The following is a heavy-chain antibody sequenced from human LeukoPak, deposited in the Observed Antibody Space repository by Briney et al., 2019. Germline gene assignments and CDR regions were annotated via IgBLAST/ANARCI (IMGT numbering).Heavy chain of an antibody. V-gene: IGHV1-18*01. Sequence: ASVKVSCKAYGYTFTSYGISWVRQAPGQGLEWMGWISAYNGNTNYAQKLQGRVTMTTDTSTSTAYMELRSLRSDDTAVYYCARGYAQWELLVDYYGMDVWGQGTTVTVSS. D-gene: IGHD1-26*01. CDR1: GYTFTSYG. CDR2: ISAYNGNT. CDR3: ARGYAQWELLVDYYGMDV. J-gene: IGHJ6*02.